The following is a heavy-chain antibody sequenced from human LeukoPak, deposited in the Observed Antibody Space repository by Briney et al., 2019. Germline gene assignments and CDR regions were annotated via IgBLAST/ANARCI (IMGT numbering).Heavy chain of an antibody. V-gene: IGHV1-46*01. J-gene: IGHJ6*02. CDR1: GYTFTSYY. CDR2: INPSGGST. D-gene: IGHD3-3*01. Sequence: GASVKVSCKASGYTFTSYYMHWVRQAPGQGLEWMGIINPSGGSTSYAQKFQGRVTMTRDTSTSTVYMELSSLRSEDTAVYYCARGVLEWLLGPGMDAWGQGTTVTVSS. CDR3: ARGVLEWLLGPGMDA.